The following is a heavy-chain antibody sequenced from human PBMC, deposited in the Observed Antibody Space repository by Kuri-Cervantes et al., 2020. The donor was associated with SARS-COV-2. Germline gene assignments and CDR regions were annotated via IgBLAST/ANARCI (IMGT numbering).Heavy chain of an antibody. J-gene: IGHJ3*02. D-gene: IGHD3-16*01. CDR1: GFTFSDYY. Sequence: GESLKISCAASGFTFSDYYMSWIRQAPGKGLEWVSGINWNGGSTGYADSVKGRFTISRDNAKNSLYLQMNSLRAEDTALYYCARERTFLGAFDIWGQGTMVTVSS. V-gene: IGHV3-20*04. CDR3: ARERTFLGAFDI. CDR2: INWNGGST.